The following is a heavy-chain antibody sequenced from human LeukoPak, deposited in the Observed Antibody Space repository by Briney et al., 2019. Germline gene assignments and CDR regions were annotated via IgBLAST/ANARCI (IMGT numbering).Heavy chain of an antibody. D-gene: IGHD6-13*01. CDR1: GGSTSSYY. CDR2: IYTSGST. J-gene: IGHJ6*03. V-gene: IGHV4-4*07. CDR3: ARVVQAAAGDTYYYYMDV. Sequence: SETLSLTCTVSGGSTSSYYWNWIRQPAGKGLEWIGRIYTSGSTNYNPSLKSRVTMSVDTSKNQFSLKLSSVTAADTAVYYCARVVQAAAGDTYYYYMDVWGKGTTVTVSS.